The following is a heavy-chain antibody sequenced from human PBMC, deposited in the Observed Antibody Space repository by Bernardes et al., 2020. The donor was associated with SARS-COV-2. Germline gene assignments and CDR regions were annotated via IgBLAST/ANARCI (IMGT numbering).Heavy chain of an antibody. CDR1: GFTFSSYA. D-gene: IGHD3-22*01. J-gene: IGHJ6*02. Sequence: GGSLLLSCAASGFTFSSYAMSWVRQAPGPGLEWVSALSGSGGSPYYADSVKGRFTISRDNSKNTLYLQMNSLRAEDTAVYYCAKSLPDQYYYDSSGYFYYYYGMDVWGQGTTVTVSS. V-gene: IGHV3-23*01. CDR2: LSGSGGSP. CDR3: AKSLPDQYYYDSSGYFYYYYGMDV.